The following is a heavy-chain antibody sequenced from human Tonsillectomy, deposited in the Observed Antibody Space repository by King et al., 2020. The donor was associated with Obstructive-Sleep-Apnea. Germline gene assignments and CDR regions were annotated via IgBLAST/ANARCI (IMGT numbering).Heavy chain of an antibody. CDR3: ASLYSLGNTHYHYYGLDV. D-gene: IGHD2-21*01. Sequence: VQXQESGPGLVKPSETLSLTCTVSGGSVSSDYYYWTWVRQPPGKGLEYIGYISYSGSTNYNPSLKSRVAISLDRSQNPLSLKVNSVTAADTAVYYCASLYSLGNTHYHYYGLDVWGQGTTVTVSS. J-gene: IGHJ6*02. CDR2: ISYSGST. CDR1: GGSVSSDYYY. V-gene: IGHV4-61*01.